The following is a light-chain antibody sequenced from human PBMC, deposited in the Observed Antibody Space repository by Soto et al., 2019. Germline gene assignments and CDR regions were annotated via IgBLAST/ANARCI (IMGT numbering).Light chain of an antibody. Sequence: QAVVTQPSSLSASPGASPSLTCTLRSGINVGARWIYWYQQKPGSPPQFLLRYKSDSDKQQGSGVPSRFSGSKDASANAGILLISGLQSEDEADYYCVIWHSSAWVFGGGTQLTVL. CDR1: SGINVGARW. V-gene: IGLV5-45*03. CDR3: VIWHSSAWV. CDR2: YKSDSDK. J-gene: IGLJ3*02.